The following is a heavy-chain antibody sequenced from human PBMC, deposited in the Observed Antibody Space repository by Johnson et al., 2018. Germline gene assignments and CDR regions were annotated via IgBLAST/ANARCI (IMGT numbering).Heavy chain of an antibody. CDR3: VRDQRLVPVPLAYSYFDMVV. CDR2: INIGHGNA. V-gene: IGHV1-3*04. Sequence: QVQLVESGAEVKKPGASVKVSCQASGYTFINYGLHWVRQGPGQRLAWMGWINIGHGNARFSQKFQGRVTLTRDKFAKTAYMERTGLKSEDTALDYFVRDQRLVPVPLAYSYFDMVVWGTGNTVTVS. J-gene: IGHJ6*03. CDR1: GYTFINYG. D-gene: IGHD6-6*01.